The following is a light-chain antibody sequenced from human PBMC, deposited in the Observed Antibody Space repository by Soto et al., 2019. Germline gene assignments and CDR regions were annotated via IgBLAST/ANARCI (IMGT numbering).Light chain of an antibody. J-gene: IGKJ1*01. V-gene: IGKV3-20*01. CDR3: QQYDISPRT. CDR2: GAS. CDR1: QSLSRKY. Sequence: EVVLTQSPGTLSLSPGERATLSCRASQSLSRKYLAWYQQKPGQAPRLLISGASSRATGIPDRFSGSGSGTDFTLTIIRLEPEDFAVYYCQQYDISPRTFGQGTKVESK.